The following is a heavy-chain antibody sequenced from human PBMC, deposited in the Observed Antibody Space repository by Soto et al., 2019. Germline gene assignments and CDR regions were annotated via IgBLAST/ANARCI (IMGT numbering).Heavy chain of an antibody. V-gene: IGHV4-4*02. CDR1: GDSISSSFW. J-gene: IGHJ4*02. D-gene: IGHD4-17*01. Sequence: QVLLQESGPGLVKPSGTLSLTCAVSGDSISSSFWWSWVRQPPGKGLEWIGEIYPTESTVYNPSLKSSVTISVDKSKTQFSLNLDSVTAADTAVYYCARYDFGTFDCWGRGILVTFSS. CDR3: ARYDFGTFDC. CDR2: IYPTEST.